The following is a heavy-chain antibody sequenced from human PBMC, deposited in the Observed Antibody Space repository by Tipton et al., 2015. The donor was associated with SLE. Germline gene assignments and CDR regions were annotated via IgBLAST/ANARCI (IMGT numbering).Heavy chain of an antibody. J-gene: IGHJ1*01. CDR3: ASRVADRRGDEYFLH. V-gene: IGHV4-39*01. D-gene: IGHD2-21*02. CDR1: GGSIGNINYY. CDR2: VYYTWVT. Sequence: TLSLTCTVSGGSIGNINYYWAWIRQPPGKGPEYIGSVYYTWVTYYPPSLKSRVTISVDTSKNQFSLKLSSVTAADTAVYYCASRVADRRGDEYFLHWGRGTLVTFSS.